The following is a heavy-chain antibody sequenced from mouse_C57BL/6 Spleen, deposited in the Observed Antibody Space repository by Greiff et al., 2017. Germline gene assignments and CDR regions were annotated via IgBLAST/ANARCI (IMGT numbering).Heavy chain of an antibody. V-gene: IGHV5-12*01. D-gene: IGHD1-1*01. CDR1: GFTFSDYY. CDR2: ISNGGGST. CDR3: ARHRDDYDGSSYGYFDV. J-gene: IGHJ1*03. Sequence: EVMLVESGGGLVQPGGSLKLSCAASGFTFSDYYMYWVRQTPEKRLEWVAYISNGGGSTYYPDTVKGRFTISRDNAKNTLYLQMSRLKSEDTAMYYCARHRDDYDGSSYGYFDVWGTGTTVTVSS.